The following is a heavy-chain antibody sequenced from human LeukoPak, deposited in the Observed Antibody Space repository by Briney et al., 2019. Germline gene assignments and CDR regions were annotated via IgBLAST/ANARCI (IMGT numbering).Heavy chain of an antibody. CDR3: ANVRPLNDY. CDR1: GFIFSSYA. Sequence: GGSLRLSCAASGFIFSSYAMSWVLQAPGKGLEWVSAISGSGDSTCYADSAKGRFTTSRDNSKNTLYLQMNSLRAEDTAVYYCANVRPLNDYWGQGTLVTVSS. J-gene: IGHJ4*02. V-gene: IGHV3-23*01. D-gene: IGHD2-8*01. CDR2: ISGSGDST.